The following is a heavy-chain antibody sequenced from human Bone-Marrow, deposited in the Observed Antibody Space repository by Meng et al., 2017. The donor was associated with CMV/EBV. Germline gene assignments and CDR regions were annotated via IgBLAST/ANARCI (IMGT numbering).Heavy chain of an antibody. CDR1: GFTFSRYR. CDR2: SSRNSSYI. Sequence: GESLKISCEASGFTFSRYRMNWVRQAPGKGLEWVSSSSRNSSYISYADSLKGRFTISRDNAKNSLYLQMNSLRAEDTAVYFCARARLPAYGDSYGMDVWGQGTTVTVSS. D-gene: IGHD4-17*01. V-gene: IGHV3-21*04. J-gene: IGHJ6*02. CDR3: ARARLPAYGDSYGMDV.